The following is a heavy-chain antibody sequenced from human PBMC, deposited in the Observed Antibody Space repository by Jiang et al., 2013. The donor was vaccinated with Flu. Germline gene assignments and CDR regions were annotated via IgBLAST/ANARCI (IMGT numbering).Heavy chain of an antibody. CDR1: GGSFSGYY. Sequence: KPSETLSLTCAVYGGSFSGYYWSWIRQPPGRGWSGIGEINHSGSTNYNPSLKSRVTISVDTSKNQFSLKLSSVTAADTAVYYCARRGYSSGWSSPYYYGMDVWGQGTTVTVSS. CDR3: ARRGYSSGWSSPYYYGMDV. CDR2: INHSGST. J-gene: IGHJ6*02. V-gene: IGHV4-34*01. D-gene: IGHD6-19*01.